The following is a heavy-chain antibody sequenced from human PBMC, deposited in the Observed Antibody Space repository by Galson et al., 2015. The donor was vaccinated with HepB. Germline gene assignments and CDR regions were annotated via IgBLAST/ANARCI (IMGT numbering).Heavy chain of an antibody. J-gene: IGHJ4*02. D-gene: IGHD6-25*01. V-gene: IGHV3-53*01. CDR1: GVTVRSNY. Sequence: SLRLSCAASGVTVRSNYMSWVRQAPGKGLEWVSVIHSGGSTYYAYSVKGRFTISRDNSKNTLYLQMNSLRAEDTAVYYCATDSYSSENDHWGRGTLVTVSS. CDR3: ATDSYSSENDH. CDR2: IHSGGST.